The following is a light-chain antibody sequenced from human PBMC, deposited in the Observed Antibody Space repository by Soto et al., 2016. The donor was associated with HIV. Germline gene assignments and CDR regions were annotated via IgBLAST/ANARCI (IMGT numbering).Light chain of an antibody. J-gene: IGLJ2*01. CDR1: NVGSKS. CDR3: QVWDASTDLVV. CDR2: DDG. V-gene: IGLV3-21*03. Sequence: ELTQPPSLSVAPRKTARITCGGNNVGSKSVQWYQQKPGQAPVLVVYDDGDRPSGIPERFSGSNSGDTATLSISRVEAGDEADYYCQVWDASTDLVVFGGGTKADRP.